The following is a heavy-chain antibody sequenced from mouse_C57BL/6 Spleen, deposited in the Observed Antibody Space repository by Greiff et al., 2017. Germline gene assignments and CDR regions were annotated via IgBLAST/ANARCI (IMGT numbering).Heavy chain of an antibody. CDR1: GFNIKNTY. J-gene: IGHJ4*01. CDR2: IDPANGNT. CDR3: AREGGTAGDYYAMGY. V-gene: IGHV14-3*01. Sequence: EVQRVESVAELVRPGASVKLSCTASGFNIKNTYMHWVKQRPEQGLEWIGRIDPANGNTKYAPEFTGKATITADTSSTTAYLQISSLTSEDTAIYYGAREGGTAGDYYAMGYWGQGTSVTVSS. D-gene: IGHD1-2*01.